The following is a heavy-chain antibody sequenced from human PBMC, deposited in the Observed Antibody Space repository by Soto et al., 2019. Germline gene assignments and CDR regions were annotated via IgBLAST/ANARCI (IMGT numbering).Heavy chain of an antibody. V-gene: IGHV1-3*01. CDR1: GINYNTYA. Sequence: QVQLVQSGAEMKKPGASVKLSCKTSGINYNTYAIHWVRQAPGQGLEWMGWINAGNGDTRYSQNFQGRVTLTRGTSASTVYMDLDSLKSEDTGVYYCARAISGYVTWGQGTLVTVSS. D-gene: IGHD5-12*01. CDR2: INAGNGDT. CDR3: ARAISGYVT. J-gene: IGHJ4*02.